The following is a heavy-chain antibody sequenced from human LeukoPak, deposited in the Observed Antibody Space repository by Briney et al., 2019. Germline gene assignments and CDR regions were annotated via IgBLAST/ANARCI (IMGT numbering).Heavy chain of an antibody. D-gene: IGHD2-15*01. CDR3: ARDGILFDAFDI. V-gene: IGHV3-21*01. CDR2: ISSSSSYI. Sequence: PGGSLRLSCAASGFTFSSYSMNWVRQAPGKGLEWVSSISSSSSYIYYAGSVKGRFTISRDNAKNSLYLQMNSLRAEDTAVYYCARDGILFDAFDIWGQGTMVTVSS. CDR1: GFTFSSYS. J-gene: IGHJ3*02.